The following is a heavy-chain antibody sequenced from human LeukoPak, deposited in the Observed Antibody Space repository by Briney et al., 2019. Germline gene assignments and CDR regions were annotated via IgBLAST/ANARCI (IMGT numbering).Heavy chain of an antibody. D-gene: IGHD3-9*01. CDR3: ARHYDILTNAFDY. J-gene: IGHJ4*02. CDR2: ISAYNGNT. CDR1: GYSFTNYG. Sequence: GASVKVSCKTSGYSFTNYGISWVRQAPGQGLEWMGWISAYNGNTNYAQKLQGRVTMTTDTSTSTAYMELRSLRSDDTAVYYCARHYDILTNAFDYWGQGTLVTVSS. V-gene: IGHV1-18*01.